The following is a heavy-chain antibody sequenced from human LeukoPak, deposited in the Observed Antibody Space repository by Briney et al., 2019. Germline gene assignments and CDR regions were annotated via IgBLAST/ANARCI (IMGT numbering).Heavy chain of an antibody. J-gene: IGHJ4*02. CDR1: GFTFSSYS. D-gene: IGHD2-21*02. CDR2: ISSRSSYI. V-gene: IGHV3-21*01. CDR3: ARDSDCGGDCYSLFSKDY. Sequence: GGSLRLSCAASGFTFSSYSMNWVRQAPGKGLEWVSSISSRSSYIYYADAVKGRFTISRDNGKNSLYLQMNSLRDEDTAVYYCARDSDCGGDCYSLFSKDYWGQGTLVTVSS.